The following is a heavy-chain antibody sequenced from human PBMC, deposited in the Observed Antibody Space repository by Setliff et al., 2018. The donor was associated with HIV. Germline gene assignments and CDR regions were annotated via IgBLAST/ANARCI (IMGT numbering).Heavy chain of an antibody. CDR1: GGPISSGSYY. CDR3: ARSRGRWQLVIYY. Sequence: PSETLSLTCTVSGGPISSGSYYWSWIRQPAGKGLAWIGRIYTSGSTNYNPSLKSRVTISVDTSKNQFSLKLSSVTAADTAVYYCARSRGRWQLVIYYWGQGTLVTVS. D-gene: IGHD6-6*01. V-gene: IGHV4-61*02. CDR2: IYTSGST. J-gene: IGHJ4*02.